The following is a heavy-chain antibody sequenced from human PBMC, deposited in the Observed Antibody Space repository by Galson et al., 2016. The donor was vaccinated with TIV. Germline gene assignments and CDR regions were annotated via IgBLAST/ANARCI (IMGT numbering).Heavy chain of an antibody. CDR1: RGTVNNYV. J-gene: IGHJ5*02. CDR3: AREHSGSSYKNWFDP. Sequence: SVKVSCKASRGTVNNYVINWLRQAPGQSLEWMAWINAGNGNTRYSQKFQGRVTITRDTSASTAYLELSSLRSEDTAIYYCAREHSGSSYKNWFDPWGQGTLVTVSS. D-gene: IGHD3-10*01. CDR2: INAGNGNT. V-gene: IGHV1-3*01.